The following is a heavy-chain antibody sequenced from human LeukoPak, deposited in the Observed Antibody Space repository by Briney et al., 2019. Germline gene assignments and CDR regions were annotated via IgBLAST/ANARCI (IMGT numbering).Heavy chain of an antibody. CDR2: ISYDGSNK. V-gene: IGHV3-30*18. Sequence: GGSLRLSCAASGFTFSSYEMNWVRQAPGKGLEWVAVISYDGSNKYYADSVKGRFTISRDNSKNTLYLQMNSLRAEDTAVYYCAKVVSRYCSSTSCPEDYWGQGTLVTVSS. D-gene: IGHD2-2*01. J-gene: IGHJ4*02. CDR1: GFTFSSYE. CDR3: AKVVSRYCSSTSCPEDY.